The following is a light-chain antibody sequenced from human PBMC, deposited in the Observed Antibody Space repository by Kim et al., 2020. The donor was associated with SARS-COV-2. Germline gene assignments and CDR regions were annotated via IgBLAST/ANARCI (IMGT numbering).Light chain of an antibody. V-gene: IGLV3-1*01. J-gene: IGLJ2*01. Sequence: GSAGETAIISWNEDNGSIKDVCWDQRPAGRPPVLVFYDDNQRPAGIPERFSGSNVGNTATLTSSGKKAMDEADYYCKGWDNSVGVFGAGTKLTVL. CDR3: KGWDNSVGV. CDR1: NGSIKD. CDR2: DDN.